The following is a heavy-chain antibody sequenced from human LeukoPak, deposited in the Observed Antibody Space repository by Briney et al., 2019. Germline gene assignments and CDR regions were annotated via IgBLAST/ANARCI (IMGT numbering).Heavy chain of an antibody. D-gene: IGHD1-1*01. J-gene: IGHJ6*02. V-gene: IGHV3-33*01. CDR1: GFTFSSYG. CDR2: IWYDGSNK. CDR3: ARVRLGTPYYYYYGMDV. Sequence: GGSLRLSCAASGFTFSSYGMHWVRQAPGKGLEWVAVIWYDGSNKYYADSVKGRFTISRDNSKNTLYLQMNSLRAEDTAVYYCARVRLGTPYYYYYGMDVWGQGITVTVSS.